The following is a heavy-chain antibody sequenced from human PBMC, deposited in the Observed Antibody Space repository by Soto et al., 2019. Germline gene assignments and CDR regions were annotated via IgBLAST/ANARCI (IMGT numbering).Heavy chain of an antibody. CDR2: IIAASGNR. V-gene: IGHV1-3*01. D-gene: IGHD2-21*01. CDR1: GSRFTSQP. Sequence: QVQLVQSGAEVKKPGASVKVSCKASGSRFTSQPIHWVRQAPGERPEWMGWIIAASGNRKYSQIFQGRLTITRDTSASIVYMDLTNLRSEDTAVYYCARLRFCGGDTCYPLDIWGQGTSVIVSS. CDR3: ARLRFCGGDTCYPLDI. J-gene: IGHJ3*02.